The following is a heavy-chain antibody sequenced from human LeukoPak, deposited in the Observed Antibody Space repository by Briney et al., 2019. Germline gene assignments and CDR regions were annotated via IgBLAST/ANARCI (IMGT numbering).Heavy chain of an antibody. CDR2: MYTGGTT. J-gene: IGHJ4*02. Sequence: GGSLRLSCAASGFTVSGTHMSWVRRAPGKGLEWVSAMYTGGTTYYADSVKGRFTISRDNSKNTLYLHTNSLRAEDTAVYYCAKDEVTSGGGLASWGQGTLVTVSS. V-gene: IGHV3-53*01. CDR3: AKDEVTSGGGLAS. CDR1: GFTVSGTH. D-gene: IGHD2-21*02.